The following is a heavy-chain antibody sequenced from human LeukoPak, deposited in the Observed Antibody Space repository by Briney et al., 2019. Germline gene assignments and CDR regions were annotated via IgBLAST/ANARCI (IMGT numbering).Heavy chain of an antibody. V-gene: IGHV4-30-2*01. Sequence: SETLSLTCTVSGGSISSGGYYWSWIRQPPGKGLEWIGYIYHSGSTYYNPSLKSRATISVDTFKNHLSLKVNSVTAADTAVYYCARGASGTLYDAFDIWGRGTMVAVSS. CDR2: IYHSGST. D-gene: IGHD1-26*01. CDR1: GGSISSGGYY. J-gene: IGHJ3*02. CDR3: ARGASGTLYDAFDI.